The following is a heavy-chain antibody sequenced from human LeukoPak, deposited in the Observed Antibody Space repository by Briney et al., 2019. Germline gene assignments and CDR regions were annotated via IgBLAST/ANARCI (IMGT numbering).Heavy chain of an antibody. CDR3: AGDLKYDILTGYYHYYGMDV. Sequence: GASVKVSCKASGYTFTSYGISWVRQAPGQGLEWMGWISAYNGNTNYAQKLQGRVTMTTDTSTSTAYMELRSLRSDDTAVYYCAGDLKYDILTGYYHYYGMDVWGQGTTVTVSS. J-gene: IGHJ6*02. V-gene: IGHV1-18*01. D-gene: IGHD3-9*01. CDR2: ISAYNGNT. CDR1: GYTFTSYG.